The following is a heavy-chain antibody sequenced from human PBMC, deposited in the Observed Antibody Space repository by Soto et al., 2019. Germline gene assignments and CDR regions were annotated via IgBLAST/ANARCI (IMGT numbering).Heavy chain of an antibody. CDR1: GGSISSGGYC. J-gene: IGHJ3*02. CDR2: IYHSGST. V-gene: IGHV4-30-2*01. D-gene: IGHD3-16*01. CDR3: ARDGGSTDAFDI. Sequence: TSETLSLTCAVSGGSISSGGYCWSWIRQPPGKGLEWIGYIYHSGSTYYNPSLKSRVTISVDRSKNQFSLKLSSVTAADTAVYYCARDGGSTDAFDIWGQGTMVTVSS.